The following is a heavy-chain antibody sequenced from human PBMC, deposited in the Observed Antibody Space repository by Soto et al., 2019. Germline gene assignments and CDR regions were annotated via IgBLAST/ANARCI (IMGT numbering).Heavy chain of an antibody. CDR1: GYTFTGYY. Sequence: ASVKVSCKTSGYTFTGYYTHWVRQAPGQGLEWMGWMNPKSGGAYFAQKFQGRVTLTRDTSIGTAYIEVNSLTSDDTAVYFCTRENIENSDGLYDAFDIWGQGTTVTVPS. CDR2: MNPKSGGA. V-gene: IGHV1-2*02. J-gene: IGHJ3*02. D-gene: IGHD5-18*01. CDR3: TRENIENSDGLYDAFDI.